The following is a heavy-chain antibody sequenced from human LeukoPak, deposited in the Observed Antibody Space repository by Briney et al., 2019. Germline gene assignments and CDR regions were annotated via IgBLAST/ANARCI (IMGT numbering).Heavy chain of an antibody. CDR1: GFTFSSNY. Sequence: PGGSLRLSCAASGFTFSSNYMNWVRQAPGKGLEWVAVIYSGGSTYYRDSVKGRFTISRDDSKNTLYLQMNRLRAEDTAIYFCVREETGFDRWGQGTVVTVSS. CDR2: IYSGGST. J-gene: IGHJ5*02. V-gene: IGHV3-53*01. CDR3: VREETGFDR.